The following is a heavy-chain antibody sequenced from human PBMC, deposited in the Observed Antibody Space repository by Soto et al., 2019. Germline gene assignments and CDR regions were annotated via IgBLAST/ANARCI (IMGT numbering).Heavy chain of an antibody. D-gene: IGHD3-22*01. CDR2: INHSGST. Sequence: SETLCLTCAVYGGSFSGYYWSWIRQPPGKGREWIGEINHSGSTNYNPSLKSRVTISVDTSKNQFSLKLSSVTAADTAVYYCARGRPDQSGDDSSGYYRYYFDYWGQGTLVTVSS. V-gene: IGHV4-34*01. CDR1: GGSFSGYY. CDR3: ARGRPDQSGDDSSGYYRYYFDY. J-gene: IGHJ4*02.